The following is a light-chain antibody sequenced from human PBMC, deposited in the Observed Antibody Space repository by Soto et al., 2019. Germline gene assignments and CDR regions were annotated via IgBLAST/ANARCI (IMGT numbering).Light chain of an antibody. CDR2: GAS. J-gene: IGKJ4*01. CDR1: QSVSSK. V-gene: IGKV3-15*01. Sequence: EMVMTQSPATLSVSVGERATLSCRASQSVSSKLAWYQKKPGQAPRLLIYGASTRATGIPARFSGSESGTEFTLTISSLQSEDFAVYYCQQYNDWPPQLTFGGGTKVEIK. CDR3: QQYNDWPPQLT.